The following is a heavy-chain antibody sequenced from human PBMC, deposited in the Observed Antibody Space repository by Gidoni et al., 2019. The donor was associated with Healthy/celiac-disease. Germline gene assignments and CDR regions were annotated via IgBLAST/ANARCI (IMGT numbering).Heavy chain of an antibody. CDR3: ARVTAVAGKGDY. CDR1: GGSFSGYY. D-gene: IGHD6-19*01. V-gene: IGHV4-34*01. Sequence: QVQLQQWGAGLLKPSETLSLTCAFYGGSFSGYYWSWIRQPPGKGLEWIGEINHSGSTNYNPSLKSRVTISVDTSKNQYSLKLSSVTAADTAVYYCARVTAVAGKGDYWGQGTLVTVSS. CDR2: INHSGST. J-gene: IGHJ4*02.